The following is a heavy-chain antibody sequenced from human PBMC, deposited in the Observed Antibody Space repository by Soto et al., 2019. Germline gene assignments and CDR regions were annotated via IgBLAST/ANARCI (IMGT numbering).Heavy chain of an antibody. Sequence: EVQLWDSGGGLVQPGGSLRLSCAASGFPFTSVAMCWLRQAPGKGLEWVSDSSANGVATSYADSVKGRFATTRDNSRNVLYLQMNSLRAYDTAIYYCATGFPRLHYDTIGWEHWGQRSRVTDTS. CDR1: GFPFTSVA. D-gene: IGHD3-22*01. V-gene: IGHV3-23*01. J-gene: IGHJ4*02. CDR2: SSANGVAT. CDR3: ATGFPRLHYDTIGWEH.